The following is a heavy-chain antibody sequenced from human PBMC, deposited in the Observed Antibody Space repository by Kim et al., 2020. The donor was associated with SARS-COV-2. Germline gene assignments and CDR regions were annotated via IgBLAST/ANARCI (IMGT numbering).Heavy chain of an antibody. Sequence: TNYSPSFQGHVTISADKSISTAYLQWSSLKASDTAMYYCATSIAVAGYDYWGQGTLVTVSS. J-gene: IGHJ4*02. V-gene: IGHV5-10-1*01. CDR2: T. CDR3: ATSIAVAGYDY. D-gene: IGHD6-19*01.